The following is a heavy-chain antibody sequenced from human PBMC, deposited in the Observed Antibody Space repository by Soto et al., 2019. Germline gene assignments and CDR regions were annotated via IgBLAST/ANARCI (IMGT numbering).Heavy chain of an antibody. V-gene: IGHV3-30-3*01. CDR1: GFTFSSYA. J-gene: IGHJ4*02. CDR3: AREILGFDWSLDY. D-gene: IGHD3-9*01. CDR2: ISYDGSNK. Sequence: GGSLRLSCAASGFTFSSYAMHWVRQAPGKGLEWVAVISYDGSNKYYADSVKGRFTISRDNSKNTLYLQMNSLRAEDTAVYYCAREILGFDWSLDYWGQGTLVTVSS.